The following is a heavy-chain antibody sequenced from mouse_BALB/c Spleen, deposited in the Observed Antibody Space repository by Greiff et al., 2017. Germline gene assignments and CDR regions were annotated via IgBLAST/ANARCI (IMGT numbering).Heavy chain of an antibody. CDR2: ISYSGST. CDR3: AGRDYGSSPWFAY. CDR1: GDSITSGY. V-gene: IGHV3-8*02. Sequence: VQLKESGPSLVKPSQTLSLTCSVTGDSITSGYWNWIRKFPGNKLEYMGYISYSGSTYYNPSLKSRISITRDTSKNKYYLQLNSVTTEDTATYYCAGRDYGSSPWFAYWGQGTLVTVSA. J-gene: IGHJ3*01. D-gene: IGHD1-1*01.